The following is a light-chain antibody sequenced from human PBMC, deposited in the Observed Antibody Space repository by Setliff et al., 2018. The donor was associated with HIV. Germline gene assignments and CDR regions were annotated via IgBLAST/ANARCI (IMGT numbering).Light chain of an antibody. J-gene: IGLJ1*01. CDR3: SSYAITNTLP. V-gene: IGLV2-14*01. CDR2: GVT. CDR1: SSDVGDYNY. Sequence: QSALTQPASVSGSPGQSITISCTGASSDVGDYNYFSWYQQHPCKAPKLMIYGVTNRPSGVSNRFSGSKSGNTASLTISGLQAEDEADYYCSSYAITNTLPFGTGTKVTVL.